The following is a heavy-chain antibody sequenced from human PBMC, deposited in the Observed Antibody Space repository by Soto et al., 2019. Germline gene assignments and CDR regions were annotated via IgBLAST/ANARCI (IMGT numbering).Heavy chain of an antibody. CDR1: XXTFSDYA. CDR3: XXXXXXXXXXXXXDK. Sequence: QVQLVESGGGVVQPGRSLRLSCAASXXTFSDYAMQWVRQAPGKGLXXVAAISYDGTNKYYADSVQGRFTISRDNSKNTLYLQMNSLRAEDTAXYXXXXXXXXXXXXXXXDKWGQGTPVTVSS. J-gene: IGHJ4*02. CDR2: ISYDGTNK. V-gene: IGHV3-30-3*01.